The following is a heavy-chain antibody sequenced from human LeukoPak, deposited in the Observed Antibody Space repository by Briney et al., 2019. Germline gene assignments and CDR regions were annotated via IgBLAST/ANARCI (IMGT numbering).Heavy chain of an antibody. J-gene: IGHJ5*02. CDR1: GGSISSGGYS. D-gene: IGHD3-3*01. V-gene: IGHV4-30-2*01. CDR2: IYHSGST. CDR3: ARDGHGSGPHRVIDP. Sequence: PSETLSLTCAVSGGSISSGGYSWSWIRQPPGKGLEWIGYIYHSGSTYYNPCLKSRVTISVDRSKNQFSLKLSSVTAADTAVYYCARDGHGSGPHRVIDPWGQGTLVTVSS.